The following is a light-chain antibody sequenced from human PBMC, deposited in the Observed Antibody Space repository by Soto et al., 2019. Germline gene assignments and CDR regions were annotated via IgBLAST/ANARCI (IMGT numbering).Light chain of an antibody. CDR2: DAS. V-gene: IGKV3-11*01. CDR3: QQRSHWPPLT. CDR1: QSVSSY. J-gene: IGKJ4*01. Sequence: EIVLTQSPATLSLSPGEIATLSCRASQSVSSYLAWYQQKPCQAPRLLIYDASNRATGIPARFSGSGSGTVFTLTISSLEPEDFAVYYCQQRSHWPPLTFGGGTKVEIK.